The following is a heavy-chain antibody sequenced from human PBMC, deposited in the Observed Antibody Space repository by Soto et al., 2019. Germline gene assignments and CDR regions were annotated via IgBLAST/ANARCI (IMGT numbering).Heavy chain of an antibody. CDR1: GYSFTNFH. CDR3: ARVVGATTYAQFDY. Sequence: ASVKVSCKASGYSFTNFHIHWVRQAPGQGLEWIGMINAYNGNTNYAQKLQGRVTMTTDTSTSTAYMELRSLRSDDTAVYYCARVVGATTYAQFDYWAQGTLVTVSS. J-gene: IGHJ4*02. CDR2: INAYNGNT. V-gene: IGHV1-18*01. D-gene: IGHD1-26*01.